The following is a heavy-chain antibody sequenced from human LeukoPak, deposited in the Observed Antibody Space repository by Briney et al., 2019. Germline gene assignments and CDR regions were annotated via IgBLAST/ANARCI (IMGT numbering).Heavy chain of an antibody. CDR1: GGSISSYY. V-gene: IGHV4-34*01. CDR3: ARMVRERHSFDI. J-gene: IGHJ3*02. CDR2: INHSGST. Sequence: SETLSLTCTVSGGSISSYYWSWIRQPPGKGLEWIGEINHSGSTNQNPSLKSRVTMSVDTSNHRFSLRLRSVTATDTAVYYCARMVRERHSFDIWGRGTMVTVSS. D-gene: IGHD3-10*01.